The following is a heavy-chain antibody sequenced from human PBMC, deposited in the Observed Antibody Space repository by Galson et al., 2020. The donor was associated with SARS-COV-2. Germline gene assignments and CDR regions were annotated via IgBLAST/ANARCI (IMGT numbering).Heavy chain of an antibody. CDR3: ARGLEMATIFSYYYYGMDV. V-gene: IGHV3-11*01. CDR2: ISSSGSTI. Sequence: GGSLRLSCAASGFTFSDYYMSWIRQAPGKGLEWVSYISSSGSTIYYADSVKGRFTISRDNAKNSLCLQMNSLRAEDTAVYYCARGLEMATIFSYYYYGMDVWGQGTTVTVSS. J-gene: IGHJ6*02. D-gene: IGHD3-9*01. CDR1: GFTFSDYY.